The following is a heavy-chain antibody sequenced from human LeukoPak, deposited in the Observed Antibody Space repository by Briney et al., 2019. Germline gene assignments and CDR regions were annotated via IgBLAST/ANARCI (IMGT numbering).Heavy chain of an antibody. CDR2: ISRSSTYI. CDR1: GFTFGHYT. Sequence: GRSLRLSCAASGFTFGHYTMSWVRQAPGKGLEWVSSISRSSTYIYYADSVEGRFTISRDNARDSLFLQMSSQRAEDTAVYYCARDLLVWNDGDVWGTGTTVTVS. V-gene: IGHV3-21*01. CDR3: ARDLLVWNDGDV. J-gene: IGHJ6*03. D-gene: IGHD1-1*01.